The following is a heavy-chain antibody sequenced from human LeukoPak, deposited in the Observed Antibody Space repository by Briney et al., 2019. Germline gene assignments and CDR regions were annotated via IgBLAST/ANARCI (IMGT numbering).Heavy chain of an antibody. V-gene: IGHV3-53*01. J-gene: IGHJ6*02. Sequence: SGGSLRPSCAASGFTVSNDYMSWVRQAPGKGLEWVSVIYSGGGKTYYADSVRGRFTISRDNSKNTVYLQMNSLRAEDTAVYYCARFTRGYNEIMDVWGQGTTVTVSS. CDR2: IYSGGGKT. CDR3: ARFTRGYNEIMDV. D-gene: IGHD5-18*01. CDR1: GFTVSNDY.